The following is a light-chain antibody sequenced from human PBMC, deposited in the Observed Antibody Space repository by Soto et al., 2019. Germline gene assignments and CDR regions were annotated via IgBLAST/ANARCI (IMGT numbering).Light chain of an antibody. Sequence: DIQMTQSPSSLSAFVGDRVTITCRASQAIRNYVAWFQQKPGKAPKSMIYAASTLRSGVPFKFSGNGSGTDFTLTNSNLQREDAATYYRHRYISHPITDGQGTRREIK. CDR3: HRYISHPIT. J-gene: IGKJ5*01. CDR1: QAIRNY. V-gene: IGKV1-16*02. CDR2: AAS.